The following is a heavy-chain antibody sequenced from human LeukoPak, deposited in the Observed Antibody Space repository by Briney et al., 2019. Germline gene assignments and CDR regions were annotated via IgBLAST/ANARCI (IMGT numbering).Heavy chain of an antibody. D-gene: IGHD4-17*01. Sequence: GRSLRLSCAASGFTFSSYAMHWVRQAPGKGLEWVAVISYDGSNKYYADSVKGRFTISRDNSKNTLYLQMNSLRAEDTAVYYCARVSGDVDYWGQGTLVTVSS. CDR1: GFTFSSYA. V-gene: IGHV3-30*04. CDR3: ARVSGDVDY. J-gene: IGHJ4*02. CDR2: ISYDGSNK.